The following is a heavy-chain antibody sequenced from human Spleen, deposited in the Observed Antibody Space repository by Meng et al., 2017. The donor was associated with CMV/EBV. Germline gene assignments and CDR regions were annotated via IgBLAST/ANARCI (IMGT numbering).Heavy chain of an antibody. V-gene: IGHV1-8*02. CDR2: MNPNSGNT. J-gene: IGHJ5*02. Sequence: ASVKVSCKASGDTFNSHAISWVRQATGQGLEWMGWMNPNSGNTGYAQKFQGRVTMTRNTSISTAYMELSSLRSEDTAVYYCARPGYSSSWDWFDPWGQGTLVTVSS. D-gene: IGHD6-13*01. CDR3: ARPGYSSSWDWFDP. CDR1: GDTFNSHA.